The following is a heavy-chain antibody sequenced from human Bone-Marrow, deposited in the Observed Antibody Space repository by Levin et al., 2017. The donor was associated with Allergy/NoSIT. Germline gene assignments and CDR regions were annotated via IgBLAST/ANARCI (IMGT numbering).Heavy chain of an antibody. Sequence: ASVKVSCKASGYTFTAYYIHWVRQAPGQGLEWMGRILPNSGGTYYSQKFQGRVTMTRDTSISTAYMDLSRLTSDDAAVYYCARDRPDCSGANCHRYMDVWGEGTTVTVSS. D-gene: IGHD2-15*01. V-gene: IGHV1-2*06. J-gene: IGHJ6*03. CDR2: ILPNSGGT. CDR1: GYTFTAYY. CDR3: ARDRPDCSGANCHRYMDV.